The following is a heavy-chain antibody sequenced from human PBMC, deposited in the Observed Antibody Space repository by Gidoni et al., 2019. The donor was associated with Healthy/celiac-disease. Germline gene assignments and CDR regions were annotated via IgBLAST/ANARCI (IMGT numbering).Heavy chain of an antibody. Sequence: QVQLQESGPGLVKPSETLSLTCTVSGGSISSNYWSWIRQPAGKGLEWIGRIYTSGSTNYNPSLKSRVTMSVDTSTNQFSLKLSSVTAADTAVYYCSRDISGWYVEAYYYGMDVWGQGTTVTVSS. D-gene: IGHD6-19*01. CDR3: SRDISGWYVEAYYYGMDV. CDR1: GGSISSNY. J-gene: IGHJ6*02. CDR2: IYTSGST. V-gene: IGHV4-4*07.